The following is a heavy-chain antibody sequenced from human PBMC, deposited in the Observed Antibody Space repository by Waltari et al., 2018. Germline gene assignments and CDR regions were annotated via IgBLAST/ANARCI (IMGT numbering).Heavy chain of an antibody. D-gene: IGHD2-21*01. CDR1: DYSIINGYY. V-gene: IGHV4-38-2*01. Sequence: RESGPGLVRTSETLSLNCDVSDYSIINGYYWGWIRQPPGKGLEWIASINYSGIRYINPSFESRVTISVDTSSNQFSLHLHSVTAADTAVYFCGRLGGSMTTYQTFRDHWGQGILVNVSS. CDR3: GRLGGSMTTYQTFRDH. J-gene: IGHJ5*02. CDR2: INYSGIR.